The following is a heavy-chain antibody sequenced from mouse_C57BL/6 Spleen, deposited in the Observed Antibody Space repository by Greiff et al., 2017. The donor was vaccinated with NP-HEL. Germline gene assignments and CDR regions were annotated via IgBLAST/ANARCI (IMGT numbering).Heavy chain of an antibody. V-gene: IGHV1-81*01. Sequence: VKLQESGAELARPGASVKLSCKASGYTFTSYGISWVKQRTGQGLEWIGEIYPRSGNTYYNEKFKGKATLTADKSSSTAYMELRSLTSEDSAVYFCATPYYSNYYYYAMDYWGQGTSVTVSS. CDR2: IYPRSGNT. CDR1: GYTFTSYG. CDR3: ATPYYSNYYYYAMDY. D-gene: IGHD2-5*01. J-gene: IGHJ4*01.